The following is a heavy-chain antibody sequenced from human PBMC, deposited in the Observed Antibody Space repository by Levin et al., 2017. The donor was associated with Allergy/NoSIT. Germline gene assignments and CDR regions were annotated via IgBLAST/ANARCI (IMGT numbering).Heavy chain of an antibody. J-gene: IGHJ4*02. CDR3: ARGPDI. CDR1: GFSFNIYT. Sequence: KSGGSLRLSCAASGFSFNIYTMNWVRQAPGKGLEWLSFISTNSAYIFYADSVRGRFTISRDNAKGSLSLQMDNLRDDDTAVYYCARGPDIWGQGTPITVSS. CDR2: ISTNSAYI. V-gene: IGHV3-21*01.